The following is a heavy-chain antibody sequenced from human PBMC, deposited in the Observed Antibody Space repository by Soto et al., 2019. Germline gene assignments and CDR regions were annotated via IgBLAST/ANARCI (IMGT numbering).Heavy chain of an antibody. J-gene: IGHJ4*02. CDR2: INAGNGNT. CDR3: AVGDLLLADY. V-gene: IGHV1-3*05. CDR1: GYTFTSYA. Sequence: QVQLVQSGAEEKKPGASVKVSCKASGYTFTSYAMHWVRQAPGQRLEWMGWINAGNGNTKYSQEFQGRVPITRDTSGSTAYMELSSLRSEDTAVYYCAVGDLLLADYWGQGTLVTVSS. D-gene: IGHD1-26*01.